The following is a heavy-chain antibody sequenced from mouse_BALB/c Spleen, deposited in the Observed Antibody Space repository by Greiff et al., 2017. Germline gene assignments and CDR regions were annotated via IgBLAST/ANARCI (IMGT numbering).Heavy chain of an antibody. J-gene: IGHJ2*01. CDR1: GFTFSSYT. CDR2: ISSGGSYT. V-gene: IGHV5-6-4*01. Sequence: VKLMESGGGLVKPGGSLKLSCAASGFTFSSYTMSWVRQTPEKRLEWVATISSGGSYTYYPDSVKGRFTISRDNAKNTLYLQMSSLKSEDTAMYYCTRYYYGSSYDYWGQGTTLTVSS. D-gene: IGHD1-1*01. CDR3: TRYYYGSSYDY.